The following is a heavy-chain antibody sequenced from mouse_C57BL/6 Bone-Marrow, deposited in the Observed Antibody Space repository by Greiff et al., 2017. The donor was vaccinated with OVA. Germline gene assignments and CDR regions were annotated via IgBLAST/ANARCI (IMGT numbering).Heavy chain of an antibody. CDR3: ARLYYGSSDWYFDV. Sequence: VQLQQSGAELMKPGASVKLSCKATGYTFTGYWIEWVKQRPGHGLEWIGEILPGSGSTNYNEKFKGKATFTADTSSNTAYMQLSRLTTEDSAIYYCARLYYGSSDWYFDVWGTGTTVTVSS. CDR2: ILPGSGST. J-gene: IGHJ1*03. D-gene: IGHD1-1*01. CDR1: GYTFTGYW. V-gene: IGHV1-9*01.